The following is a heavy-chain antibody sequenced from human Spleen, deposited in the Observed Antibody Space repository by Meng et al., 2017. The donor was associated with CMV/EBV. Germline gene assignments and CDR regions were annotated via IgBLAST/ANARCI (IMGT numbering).Heavy chain of an antibody. CDR2: ISGSGRTT. CDR3: AKGSYRRGIVGTDREGFDY. J-gene: IGHJ4*02. Sequence: CSDCAMNWGSQAPGKGLEWVSGISGSGRTTYYADSVKGRCTISRDNSKSTLYLRLNSLKAGDTAVYFCAKGSYRRGIVGTDREGFDYWGQGTLVTVSS. V-gene: IGHV3-23*01. D-gene: IGHD1-26*01. CDR1: CSDCA.